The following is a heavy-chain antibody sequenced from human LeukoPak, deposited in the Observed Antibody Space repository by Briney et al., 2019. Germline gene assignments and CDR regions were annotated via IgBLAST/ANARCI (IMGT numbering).Heavy chain of an antibody. CDR2: ISGSGGST. Sequence: GGSLRLSCAASGFTFSSYAMSWVRQGPGKGLEWVSAISGSGGSTYYADSVKGRFTISRDNSKNTLYLQMNSLRAEDTAVYYCAKDRIGGYVPLYFDYWGQGTLVTVSS. D-gene: IGHD5-12*01. CDR1: GFTFSSYA. CDR3: AKDRIGGYVPLYFDY. V-gene: IGHV3-23*01. J-gene: IGHJ4*02.